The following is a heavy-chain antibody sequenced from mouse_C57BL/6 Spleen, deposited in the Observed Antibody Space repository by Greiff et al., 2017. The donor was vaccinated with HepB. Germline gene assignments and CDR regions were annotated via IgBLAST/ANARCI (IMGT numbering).Heavy chain of an antibody. CDR3: ARGAHWDVPYAMDY. D-gene: IGHD4-1*01. J-gene: IGHJ4*01. V-gene: IGHV1-64*01. CDR1: GYTFTSYW. Sequence: QVQLQQPGAELVKPGASVKLSCKASGYTFTSYWMHWVKQRPGQGLEWIGMIHPNSGSTNYNEKFKSKATLTVDKSSSTAYMQLSSLTSEDSAVYYCARGAHWDVPYAMDYWGQGTSVTVSS. CDR2: IHPNSGST.